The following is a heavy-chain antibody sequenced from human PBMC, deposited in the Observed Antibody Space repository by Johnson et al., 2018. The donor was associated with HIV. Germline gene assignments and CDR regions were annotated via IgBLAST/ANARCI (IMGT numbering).Heavy chain of an antibody. Sequence: EVQLVESGGGLVQPGRSLRLSCAASGFTFDDYAMHWVRQAPGKGLEWVSGISWNSGSIGYAASVKGRFTVSRDNSKNTLYLQMNSLRTEDTAVYYCTRDHYNFWSGDAFDIWGQGTMVTVSS. CDR2: ISWNSGSI. CDR1: GFTFDDYA. J-gene: IGHJ3*02. CDR3: TRDHYNFWSGDAFDI. V-gene: IGHV3-9*01. D-gene: IGHD3-3*01.